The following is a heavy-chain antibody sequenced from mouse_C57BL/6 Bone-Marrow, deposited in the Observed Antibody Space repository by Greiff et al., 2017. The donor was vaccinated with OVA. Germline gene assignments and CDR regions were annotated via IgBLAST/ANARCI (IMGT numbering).Heavy chain of an antibody. D-gene: IGHD1-1*01. CDR2: IYPGSGNT. J-gene: IGHJ2*01. CDR3: ARRERIYAVYFDY. CDR1: GYSFTSYY. Sequence: QVQLQQSGPELVKPGASVKISCKASGYSFTSYYIHWVKQRPGQGLEWIGWIYPGSGNTKYNEKFKGKATLTADTSSSTAYMQLSSLTSEDSAVYYCARRERIYAVYFDYWGQGTTLTVSS. V-gene: IGHV1-66*01.